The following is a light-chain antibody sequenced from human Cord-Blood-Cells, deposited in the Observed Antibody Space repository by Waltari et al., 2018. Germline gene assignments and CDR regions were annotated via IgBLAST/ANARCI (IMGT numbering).Light chain of an antibody. CDR1: SSNIGSNT. V-gene: IGLV1-44*01. Sequence: QSVLTQPPSASGTPGPRVTISCSGSSSNIGSNTVNWYQQLPGTAPKLLLYGDDQGPSGVPDRCSGSKSATSASLAISGLQSEDEADYYCAAWDDSLNGWVFGGGTKLTVL. CDR2: GDD. J-gene: IGLJ3*02. CDR3: AAWDDSLNGWV.